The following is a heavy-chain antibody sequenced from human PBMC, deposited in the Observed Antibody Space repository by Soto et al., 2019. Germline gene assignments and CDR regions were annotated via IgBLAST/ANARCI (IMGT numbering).Heavy chain of an antibody. CDR1: GGSISSSSYY. CDR3: ASLWFGELAFNH. V-gene: IGHV4-39*01. J-gene: IGHJ5*02. D-gene: IGHD3-10*01. Sequence: SETLSLTCTVSGGSISSSSYYWGWIRQPPGKGLEWIGSIYYSGSTYYNPSLKSRVTISVDTSKNQFSLKLSSVTAADTAIYYCASLWFGELAFNHWGRGTRVTVSS. CDR2: IYYSGST.